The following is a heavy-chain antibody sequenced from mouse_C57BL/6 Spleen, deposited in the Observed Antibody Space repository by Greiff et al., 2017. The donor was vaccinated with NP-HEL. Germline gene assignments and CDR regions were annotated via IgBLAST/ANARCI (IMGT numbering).Heavy chain of an antibody. Sequence: VQLQQPGAELVMPGASVKLSCKASGYTFTSYWMHWVKQRPGQGLEWIGEIDPSDSYTNYNQKFKGKSTLTVDKSSSTAYMQLSSLTSEDSAVYYCATEYSGSVALSHRGEETLGTVSA. J-gene: IGHJ3*01. CDR3: ATEYSGSVALSH. CDR1: GYTFTSYW. V-gene: IGHV1-69*01. CDR2: IDPSDSYT. D-gene: IGHD1-1*01.